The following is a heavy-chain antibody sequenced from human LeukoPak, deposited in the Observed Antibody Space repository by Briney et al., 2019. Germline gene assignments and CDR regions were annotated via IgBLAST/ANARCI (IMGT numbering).Heavy chain of an antibody. Sequence: GGSLRLSCAASGFTFSSYAMSWVRQAPGKGLEWVSAISGSGGSTYYADSVKGRFTISRDNSKNTLYLQMNSLGAEDTAVYYCARDHRGVSSADAFDIWGQGTMVTVSS. CDR1: GFTFSSYA. D-gene: IGHD3-10*01. CDR3: ARDHRGVSSADAFDI. J-gene: IGHJ3*02. V-gene: IGHV3-23*01. CDR2: ISGSGGST.